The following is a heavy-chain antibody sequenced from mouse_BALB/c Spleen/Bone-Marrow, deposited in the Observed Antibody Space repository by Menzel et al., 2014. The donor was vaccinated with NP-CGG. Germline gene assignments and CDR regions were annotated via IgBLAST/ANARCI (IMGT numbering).Heavy chain of an antibody. CDR1: GYTLTNYW. V-gene: IGHV1-63*02. CDR3: AKEDRTEEYYYVMDY. Sequence: VKLQESGAELVRPGTSVKISCKASGYTLTNYWLGWVRQKPGHGLEWIGDMYPGGIXTNYNEKLKGKATLTADTSSSTAYMQLSSLTSEDSAVYFCAKEDRTEEYYYVMDYLGQGTSVTVSS. D-gene: IGHD2-14*01. CDR2: MYPGGIXT. J-gene: IGHJ4*01.